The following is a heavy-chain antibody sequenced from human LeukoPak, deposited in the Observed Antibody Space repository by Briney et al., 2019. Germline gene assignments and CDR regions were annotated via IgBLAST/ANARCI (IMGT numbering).Heavy chain of an antibody. CDR2: IYTSGST. CDR1: GGSISSYY. CDR3: ARGLRAFTMSGDAFDI. J-gene: IGHJ3*02. V-gene: IGHV4-4*07. D-gene: IGHD3-10*02. Sequence: KPSETLSLTCTVSGGSISSYYWSWIRQPAGKGLEWIGRIYTSGSTNYNPSLKSRVTMSVDTSKNQFSLKLSSVTAADTAVYYCARGLRAFTMSGDAFDIWGQGTMVTVSS.